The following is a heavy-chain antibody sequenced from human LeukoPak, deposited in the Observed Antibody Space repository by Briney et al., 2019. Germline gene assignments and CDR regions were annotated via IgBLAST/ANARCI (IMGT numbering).Heavy chain of an antibody. CDR3: ARPHLYDSSGYYVSPYYFDY. V-gene: IGHV5-51*01. Sequence: GESLKISCKGSGYSFTSYWIGWVRQMPGKGLEWMGITYPGDTDTRYSPSFQGQVTISADKSISTAYLQWSSLKASDTAMYYCARPHLYDSSGYYVSPYYFDYWGQGTLVTVSS. CDR1: GYSFTSYW. CDR2: TYPGDTDT. J-gene: IGHJ4*02. D-gene: IGHD3-22*01.